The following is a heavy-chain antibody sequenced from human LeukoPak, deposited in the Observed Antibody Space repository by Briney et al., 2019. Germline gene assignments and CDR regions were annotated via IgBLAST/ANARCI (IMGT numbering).Heavy chain of an antibody. CDR1: GFTFSSYG. CDR2: ISYDGSNK. Sequence: GGSLRLSCAASGFTFSSYGMHWVRQAPGKGLEWVAVISYDGSNKYYADSVKGRFTISRDNSKNTLYLQMNSLRAEDTAVYYCAKLGQQWLTKLYYFDYWGQGTLVTVSS. CDR3: AKLGQQWLTKLYYFDY. V-gene: IGHV3-30*18. D-gene: IGHD6-19*01. J-gene: IGHJ4*02.